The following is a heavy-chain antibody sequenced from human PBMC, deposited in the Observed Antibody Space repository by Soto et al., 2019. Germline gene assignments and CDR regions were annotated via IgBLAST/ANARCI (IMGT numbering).Heavy chain of an antibody. J-gene: IGHJ6*02. CDR3: ARDSPDYGNPTLYYYYDMDV. V-gene: IGHV4-31*03. Sequence: SETLSLTCTVSGGSISSGGYYWSWIRQHPGKGLEWIGYIYYSGSTYYNPSLKSRVIISVDTSKNQFSLKLSSVTAADTAVYYCARDSPDYGNPTLYYYYDMDVWGQGTTVTVSS. CDR2: IYYSGST. CDR1: GGSISSGGYY. D-gene: IGHD3-10*01.